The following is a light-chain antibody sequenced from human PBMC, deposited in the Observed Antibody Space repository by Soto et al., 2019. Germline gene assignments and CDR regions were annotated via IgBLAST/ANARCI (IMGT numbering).Light chain of an antibody. CDR2: DAS. CDR3: QDRSSWPLGT. J-gene: IGKJ1*01. CDR1: RSVSTY. V-gene: IGKV3-11*01. Sequence: DIVLTQSPATLSFSPGERATLSLRSSRSVSTYLAWYQQKPGQAPRLLIYDASTRDYDVPARFSGSGSGTDFTLTISGLEPEDSAIYYCQDRSSWPLGTFGQGTKVDIK.